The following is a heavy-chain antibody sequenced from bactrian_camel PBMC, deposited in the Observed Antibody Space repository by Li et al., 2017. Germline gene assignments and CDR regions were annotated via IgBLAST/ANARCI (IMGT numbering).Heavy chain of an antibody. J-gene: IGHJ4*01. Sequence: VQLVESGGGSVQSGGSLRLSCAASVVIGSRYCIAWFRQAPGKEREGVASMNKDAVTTYTDSVKGRFTISRDNAKNTVYLQLNSLITEDMAMYYCAKDDSGASQRLGIFADWGQGTQVTVS. V-gene: IGHV3S1*01. CDR1: VVIGSRYC. CDR2: MNKDAVT. CDR3: AKDDSGASQRLGIFAD. D-gene: IGHD8*01.